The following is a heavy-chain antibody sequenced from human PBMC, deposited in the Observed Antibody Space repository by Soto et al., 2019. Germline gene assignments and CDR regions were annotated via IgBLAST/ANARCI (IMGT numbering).Heavy chain of an antibody. D-gene: IGHD6-13*01. CDR3: ASDAIAAAGTDAFDI. CDR1: GDSISSITYY. CDR2: IYYRGST. V-gene: IGHV4-39*01. Sequence: PSQTLSLTCTVSGDSISSITYYWGWIRQPPGKGLEWIGSIYYRGSTYYNPSLRSRVTISVDTSKNQFSLKLSSVTAADTAVYYCASDAIAAAGTDAFDIWGQGTMVTVSS. J-gene: IGHJ3*02.